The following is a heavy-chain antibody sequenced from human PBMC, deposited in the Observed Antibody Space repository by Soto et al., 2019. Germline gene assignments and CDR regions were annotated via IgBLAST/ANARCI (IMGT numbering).Heavy chain of an antibody. J-gene: IGHJ4*02. CDR2: IIPILGIA. Sequence: QVQLVQSGAEVKKPGSSVKVSCKASGGTFSSYTISWVRQAPGQGLEWMGRIIPILGIANYAQKFQGRVTMTADKSTSTGYMELSSLRSEDTAVYYCARGFRVVPGALFDYWGQGTLVTVSS. D-gene: IGHD2-2*01. CDR3: ARGFRVVPGALFDY. V-gene: IGHV1-69*02. CDR1: GGTFSSYT.